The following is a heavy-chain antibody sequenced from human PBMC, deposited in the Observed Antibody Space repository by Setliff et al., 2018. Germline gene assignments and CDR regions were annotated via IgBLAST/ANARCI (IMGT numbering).Heavy chain of an antibody. CDR2: ITGSGIST. D-gene: IGHD3-3*01. Sequence: GGSLRLSCAASGFSFSSYAMSWVRQAPGKGLEWVSSITGSGISTYYADSVQGRFTISRDNPKNTLHLQMNGLRVEDTAIYYCARSPHDFWSGRVFFDYWGQGMLVTVSS. V-gene: IGHV3-23*01. CDR1: GFSFSSYA. CDR3: ARSPHDFWSGRVFFDY. J-gene: IGHJ4*01.